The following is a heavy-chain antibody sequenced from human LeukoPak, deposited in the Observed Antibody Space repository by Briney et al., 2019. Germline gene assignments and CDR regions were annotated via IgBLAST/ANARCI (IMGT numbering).Heavy chain of an antibody. CDR3: TREPAP. CDR2: IYASGSA. CDR1: GGSISSYY. Sequence: SETLSLTCTVSGGSISSYYWSWIRQPAGKGLEWIGRIYASGSASYNPSLKSRVTMSGDTSKNQISLKLSSVTAADTAVYYCTREPAPWGQGTLVTVSS. V-gene: IGHV4-4*07. J-gene: IGHJ5*02.